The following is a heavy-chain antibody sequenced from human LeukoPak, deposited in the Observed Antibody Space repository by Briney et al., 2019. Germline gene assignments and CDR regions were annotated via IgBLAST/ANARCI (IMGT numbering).Heavy chain of an antibody. CDR1: GGSISSSSYY. J-gene: IGHJ6*03. V-gene: IGHV4-39*07. CDR2: IYYSGST. D-gene: IGHD3-3*01. Sequence: SETLSLTCTVSGGSISSSSYYWGWLRQPPGKGLEWIGSIYYSGSTYYNPALKSRVTISVDTPKNQFSLKLSSVTAADTAVYYCAREVFGVDYYYYMVVWGKGTMVTVSS. CDR3: AREVFGVDYYYYMVV.